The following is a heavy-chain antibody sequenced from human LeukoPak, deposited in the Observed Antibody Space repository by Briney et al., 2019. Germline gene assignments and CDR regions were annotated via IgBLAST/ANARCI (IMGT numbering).Heavy chain of an antibody. CDR3: ARASGSYGCTSGSYYFDY. Sequence: SSETLSLTCTVSGGSISSSSYYWGWIRQPPGKGLEWIGSIYYSGSTYYNPSLKSRVTIFVDTSKNQFSLKLSSVTAADTAVYYCARASGSYGCTSGSYYFDYWGQGTLVTVSS. CDR1: GGSISSSSYY. CDR2: IYYSGST. J-gene: IGHJ4*02. D-gene: IGHD5-18*01. V-gene: IGHV4-39*01.